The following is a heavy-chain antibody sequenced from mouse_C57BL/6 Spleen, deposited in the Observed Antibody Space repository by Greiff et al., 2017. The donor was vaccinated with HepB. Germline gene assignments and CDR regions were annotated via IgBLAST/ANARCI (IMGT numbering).Heavy chain of an antibody. CDR3: ARLWYFDV. CDR1: GFTFTDYY. V-gene: IGHV7-3*01. Sequence: EVQRVASGGGLVQPGGSLSLSCAASGFTFTDYYMSWVRQPPGKALEWLGFIRNKANGYTTEYSASVKGRFTISRDNSQSILYLQMNALRAEDSATYYCARLWYFDVWGTGTTVTVSS. J-gene: IGHJ1*03. CDR2: IRNKANGYTT.